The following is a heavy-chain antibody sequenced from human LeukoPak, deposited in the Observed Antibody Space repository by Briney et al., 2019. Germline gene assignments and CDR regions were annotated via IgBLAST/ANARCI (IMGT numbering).Heavy chain of an antibody. CDR1: GYTFTSYG. CDR3: ARVYSSGWGGYYYYYYMDV. CDR2: ISAYNGNT. Sequence: AASVKVSCKASGYTFTSYGISWVRQAPGQGLEWMGWISAYNGNTNYAQKLQGRVTMTTDTSTSTAYMELRSLRSDDTAVYYCARVYSSGWGGYYYYYYMDVWGKGTTVTVSS. J-gene: IGHJ6*03. D-gene: IGHD6-19*01. V-gene: IGHV1-18*01.